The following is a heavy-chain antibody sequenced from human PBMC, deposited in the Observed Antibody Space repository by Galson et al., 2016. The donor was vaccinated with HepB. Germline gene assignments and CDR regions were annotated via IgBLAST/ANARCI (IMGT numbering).Heavy chain of an antibody. V-gene: IGHV3-64*01. CDR2: ITNNGGTT. J-gene: IGHJ6*04. Sequence: SLRLSCAASGFTFSSYAMHWVRQAPGKGLEYVSGITNNGGTTYYANSVKGRFTISRDNSKNTLYLQMGSLRAEDMGVYYGARNTFIAARPMDVWGKGTTVTVSS. CDR1: GFTFSSYA. D-gene: IGHD6-6*01. CDR3: ARNTFIAARPMDV.